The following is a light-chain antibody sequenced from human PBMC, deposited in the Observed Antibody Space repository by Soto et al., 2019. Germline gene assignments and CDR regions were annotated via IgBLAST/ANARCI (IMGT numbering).Light chain of an antibody. CDR3: QQYNSYSLYN. Sequence: DIQMTQSPSTLSASVGDRVTITCRASQSISSWLAWYQQKPGKAPKLLIYDASSLESGVPSRFSGSGSGTEFTLTISSLQPDDFATYYCQQYNSYSLYNFGQGTRWIS. J-gene: IGKJ2*01. CDR2: DAS. V-gene: IGKV1-5*01. CDR1: QSISSW.